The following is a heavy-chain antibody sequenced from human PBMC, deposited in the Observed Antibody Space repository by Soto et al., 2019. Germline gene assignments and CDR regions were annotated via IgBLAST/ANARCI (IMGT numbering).Heavy chain of an antibody. V-gene: IGHV1-69*01. Sequence: QVQVVQSGAEVKKPGSSVKVSCKASGDNFYNYAISWVRQAPGRGLEWMGGLIPIFGTANYAHKFQGRVTITADESASTAYMELSSVRSEDTAVYYCARTYSSASWGRYYYYYYGMDVWGQGTTVTVSS. J-gene: IGHJ6*02. D-gene: IGHD6-6*01. CDR2: LIPIFGTA. CDR1: GDNFYNYA. CDR3: ARTYSSASWGRYYYYYYGMDV.